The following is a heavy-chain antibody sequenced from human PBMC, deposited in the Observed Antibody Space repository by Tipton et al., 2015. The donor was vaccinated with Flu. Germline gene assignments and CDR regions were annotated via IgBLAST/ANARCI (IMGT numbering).Heavy chain of an antibody. CDR2: IKSNTDGGTT. V-gene: IGHV3-15*01. J-gene: IGHJ3*02. CDR1: GFTFSSYW. Sequence: SLRLSCAASGFTFSSYWMSWVRQAPGKGLEWVGRIKSNTDGGTTDYAAPVKGRFTISRDDSKNTLYLQMNSLKTEDTAVYYCTTDKSGSYPRDAFDIWGQGTMVTVSS. D-gene: IGHD1-26*01. CDR3: TTDKSGSYPRDAFDI.